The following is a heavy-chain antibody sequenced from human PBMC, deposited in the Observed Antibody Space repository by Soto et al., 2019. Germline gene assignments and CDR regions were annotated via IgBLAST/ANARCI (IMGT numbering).Heavy chain of an antibody. CDR1: GGTFGSDA. D-gene: IGHD3-22*01. Sequence: SVKVSCKAAGGTFGSDAITWVRQAPGQGLEWVGRIIPIFGTTNYAQNLQGRVTISADKSTLTSYMELHSLTSDDTALYYCARDRTDSGYYTNWLDPWGQGTQVTVSS. CDR3: ARDRTDSGYYTNWLDP. CDR2: IIPIFGTT. J-gene: IGHJ5*02. V-gene: IGHV1-69*06.